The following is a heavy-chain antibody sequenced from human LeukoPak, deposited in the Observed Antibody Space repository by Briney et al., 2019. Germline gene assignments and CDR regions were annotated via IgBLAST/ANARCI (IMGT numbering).Heavy chain of an antibody. Sequence: SETLPLTCTVSGGSISSSSYYWGWIRQPPGKGLEWIGSISYSGSTYYNPSLKSRVTISVDTSKNQFSLKLSSVTAADTAVYYCARDQLATLDYWGQGTLVTVSS. CDR2: ISYSGST. CDR3: ARDQLATLDY. CDR1: GGSISSSSYY. J-gene: IGHJ4*02. V-gene: IGHV4-39*07. D-gene: IGHD1-1*01.